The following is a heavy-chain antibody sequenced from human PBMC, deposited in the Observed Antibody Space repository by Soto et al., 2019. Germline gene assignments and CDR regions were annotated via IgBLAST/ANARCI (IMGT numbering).Heavy chain of an antibody. CDR2: IDNSGGIT. Sequence: GGSLRLSCAASGFTFSTYAMRWVRQAPGKGLEWVSTIDNSGGITYYADSVKGRFTISRDNSKNTLYLQMSSLRAEDTAVYYCAKDLDIYCSDGRCPAPEIIKVPGTYYLYGQDVWGQGTTVIGSS. CDR1: GFTFSTYA. CDR3: AKDLDIYCSDGRCPAPEIIKVPGTYYLYGQDV. V-gene: IGHV3-23*01. J-gene: IGHJ6*02. D-gene: IGHD2-15*01.